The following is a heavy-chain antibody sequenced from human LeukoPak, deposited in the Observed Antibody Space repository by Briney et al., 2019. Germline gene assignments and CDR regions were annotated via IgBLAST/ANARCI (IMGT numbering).Heavy chain of an antibody. CDR2: IIPIFGTA. D-gene: IGHD3-3*01. J-gene: IGHJ6*03. Sequence: WASVKVSCTASGGTFSSYAISWVRQAPGQGLEWMGGIIPIFGTANYAQKFQGRVTITADESTSTAYMELSSLRSEDTAVYYCARGDRRYYDFWSGYYRTVYYYYYYMDVWGKGTTVTVSS. CDR1: GGTFSSYA. CDR3: ARGDRRYYDFWSGYYRTVYYYYYYMDV. V-gene: IGHV1-69*13.